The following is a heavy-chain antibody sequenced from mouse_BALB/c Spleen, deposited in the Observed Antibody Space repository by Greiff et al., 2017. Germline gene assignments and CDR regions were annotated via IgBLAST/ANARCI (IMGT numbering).Heavy chain of an antibody. CDR2: INSNGGST. CDR1: GFTFSSYG. D-gene: IGHD1-1*01. V-gene: IGHV5-6-3*01. CDR3: ARDNYYFAC. J-gene: IGHJ3*01. Sequence: EVKLVESGGGLVQPGGSLKLSCAASGFTFSSYGMSWVRQTPDKRLELVATINSNGGSTYYPDSVKGRFTISRDNAKNTLYLQISSLKSEDTAMYYCARDNYYFACWGQGTLVTVSA.